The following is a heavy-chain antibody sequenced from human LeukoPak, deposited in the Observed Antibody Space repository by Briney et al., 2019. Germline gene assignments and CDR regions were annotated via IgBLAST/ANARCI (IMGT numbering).Heavy chain of an antibody. Sequence: AGGSLRLSCAASGFTFSSYWMHWVRQAPGKGLVWVSRINSDGSSTSYADSVKGRFTISRDNAKNTLYLQMNSLRAEDTAVYYCAREKNRVVLTAPLQYWGQGTLVTVSS. V-gene: IGHV3-74*01. CDR3: AREKNRVVLTAPLQY. CDR1: GFTFSSYW. CDR2: INSDGSST. D-gene: IGHD4/OR15-4a*01. J-gene: IGHJ4*02.